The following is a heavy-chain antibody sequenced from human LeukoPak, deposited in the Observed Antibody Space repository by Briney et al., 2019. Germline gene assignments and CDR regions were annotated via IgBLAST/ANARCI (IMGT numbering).Heavy chain of an antibody. CDR1: GGSFIGYY. D-gene: IGHD1-26*01. J-gene: IGHJ4*02. CDR3: ARIRSRKWGFDY. Sequence: PSETLSLTCAVYGGSFIGYYWSWIRQPPGKGLEWIVELNHFGSTNYNPSLKSRVTISIDTSKNQFSLKLSSVTAADTAVYYCARIRSRKWGFDYWGQGTLVTVSS. V-gene: IGHV4-34*01. CDR2: LNHFGST.